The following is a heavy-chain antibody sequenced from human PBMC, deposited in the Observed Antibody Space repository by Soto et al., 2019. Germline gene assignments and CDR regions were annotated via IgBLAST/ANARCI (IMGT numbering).Heavy chain of an antibody. J-gene: IGHJ4*02. CDR3: ASEFAPVSPKYDY. Sequence: EVQLLESAGGLEQPGGSLRLSCAASGFTFGNYAMSWVRQAPGKGLEWVSTFTRSNNTYYADSVQGRFTISRDNSQNTPYQQIDSLRAEDTAIYYCASEFAPVSPKYDYRGVETLLT. CDR1: GFTFGNYA. CDR2: FTRSNNT. V-gene: IGHV3-23*01. D-gene: IGHD4-17*01.